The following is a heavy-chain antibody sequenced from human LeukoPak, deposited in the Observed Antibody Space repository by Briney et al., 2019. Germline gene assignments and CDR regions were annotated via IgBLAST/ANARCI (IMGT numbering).Heavy chain of an antibody. J-gene: IGHJ5*02. D-gene: IGHD3-10*01. CDR3: AREGRSMVRGATRSWFDP. Sequence: PGRSLRLSCAASGFTFSSYAMHWVRQAPGKGLEWVAVISYDGSNKYYADSVKGRFTISRDNSKNTLYLQMNSLRAEDTAVYYCAREGRSMVRGATRSWFDPWGQGTLVTVSS. V-gene: IGHV3-30-3*01. CDR1: GFTFSSYA. CDR2: ISYDGSNK.